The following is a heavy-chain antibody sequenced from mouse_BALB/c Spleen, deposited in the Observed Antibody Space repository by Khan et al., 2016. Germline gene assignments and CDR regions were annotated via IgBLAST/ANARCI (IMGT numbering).Heavy chain of an antibody. D-gene: IGHD1-1*01. CDR1: GYTFTNYG. V-gene: IGHV9-3-1*01. Sequence: QIQLVQSGPELKKPGETVRISCKASGYTFTNYGMNWVKQAPGKGLKWMGWINTYTGEPTYADDFKGRFAFSLETSASTAYLQINNLKNEDTATXCCARPDYGSSRGFAYWGQGTLVTVSA. J-gene: IGHJ3*01. CDR2: INTYTGEP. CDR3: ARPDYGSSRGFAY.